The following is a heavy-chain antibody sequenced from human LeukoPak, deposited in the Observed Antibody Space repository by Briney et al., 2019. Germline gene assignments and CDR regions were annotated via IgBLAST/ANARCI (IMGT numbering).Heavy chain of an antibody. J-gene: IGHJ4*02. D-gene: IGHD3-22*01. Sequence: GSLRLSCAASGFTFSSYAMSWVRQAPGKGLEWVSAISGSGGSTYYADSVKGRFTISRDNSKNTLYLQMNSLRAEDTAVYYCAKGVTNVRYYDSSGYSPHYWGQGTLVTVSS. CDR2: ISGSGGST. V-gene: IGHV3-23*01. CDR3: AKGVTNVRYYDSSGYSPHY. CDR1: GFTFSSYA.